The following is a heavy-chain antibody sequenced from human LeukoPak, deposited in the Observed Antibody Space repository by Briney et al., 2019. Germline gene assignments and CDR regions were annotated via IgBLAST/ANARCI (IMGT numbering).Heavy chain of an antibody. CDR2: IKQDGSEK. V-gene: IGHV3-7*01. CDR3: ARRMPRYSNYYDYMDV. Sequence: PGGSLRLSCAASGFTFSSYWMSWVRQAPGKGLEWVANIKQDGSEKYYVDSVKGRFTISRDNAKNSLYLQMNSLRAEDTAVYYCARRMPRYSNYYDYMDVWGKGTTVTVSS. D-gene: IGHD4-11*01. J-gene: IGHJ6*03. CDR1: GFTFSSYW.